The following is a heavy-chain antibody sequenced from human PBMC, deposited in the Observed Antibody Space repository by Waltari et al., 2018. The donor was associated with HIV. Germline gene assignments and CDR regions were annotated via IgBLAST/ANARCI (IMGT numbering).Heavy chain of an antibody. CDR2: IRSKSDGGTT. Sequence: DVQLVESGGGLVKPGGSLRLSCAVSGITFKNAWLSWVRQGPGKVPQWLGRIRSKSDGGTTDYAAPVRGRFTISTDDLNNTMSLEMKSLKVEDTGVYYCTTFEMGSTRNYWGQVTLVTFSS. CDR1: GITFKNAW. D-gene: IGHD1-26*01. J-gene: IGHJ4*02. CDR3: TTFEMGSTRNY. V-gene: IGHV3-15*01.